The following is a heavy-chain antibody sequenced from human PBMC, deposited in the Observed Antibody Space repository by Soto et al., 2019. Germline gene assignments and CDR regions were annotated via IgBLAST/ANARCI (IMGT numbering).Heavy chain of an antibody. CDR3: ARQWELRGAFDY. D-gene: IGHD1-26*01. V-gene: IGHV1-18*01. CDR2: ISAYNGNR. J-gene: IGHJ4*02. CDR1: GYTFTTYG. Sequence: GASVKVSCKASGYTFTTYGISWVRQAPGQGFEWMGWISAYNGNRNYAQKVQGRVTMTTDTSTSTAYMELRSLRSDDTAVYYCARQWELRGAFDYWGQGTLVTVSS.